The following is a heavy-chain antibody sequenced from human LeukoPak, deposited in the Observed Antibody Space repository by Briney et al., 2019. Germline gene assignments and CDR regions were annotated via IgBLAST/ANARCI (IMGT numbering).Heavy chain of an antibody. D-gene: IGHD6-6*01. V-gene: IGHV1-69*13. CDR3: ARDVEYSSSSSEAFDI. Sequence: GASVKVSCKASGGTFSSHALSWVRQAPGQGLEWMGGIIPIFGTANYAQKFQGRVTITADESTSTAYMELSSLRSEDTAVYYCARDVEYSSSSSEAFDIWGQGTMVTVSS. CDR1: GGTFSSHA. J-gene: IGHJ3*02. CDR2: IIPIFGTA.